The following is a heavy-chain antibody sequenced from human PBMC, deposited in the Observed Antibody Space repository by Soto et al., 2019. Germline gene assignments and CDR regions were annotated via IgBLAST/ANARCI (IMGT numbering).Heavy chain of an antibody. V-gene: IGHV3-74*01. CDR3: ARAGTGWYWFDP. Sequence: EVQLVESGGGLVQPGGSLRLSCAASGFTFSSYWMHWVRQVPGKGLVWVSRIHYDGSTTTYADSVKGRCTISRDNARNTLYLQMNSLRAEDTAVYYCARAGTGWYWFDPWGQGTLVTVSS. J-gene: IGHJ5*02. CDR2: IHYDGSTT. CDR1: GFTFSSYW. D-gene: IGHD6-19*01.